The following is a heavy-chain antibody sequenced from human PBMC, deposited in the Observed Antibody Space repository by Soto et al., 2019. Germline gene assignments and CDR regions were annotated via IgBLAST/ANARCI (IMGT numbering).Heavy chain of an antibody. V-gene: IGHV4-59*01. CDR2: IYYSGST. J-gene: IGHJ4*02. CDR3: ARRYGGNFDY. D-gene: IGHD3-16*01. CDR1: GGSISSYY. Sequence: TLSLTCTVSGGSISSYYWSWIRQPPGKGLEWIGYIYYSGSTNYNPSPKSRVTISVDTSKNQFSLKLSSVTAADTAVYYCARRYGGNFDYWGQGPLVTVSS.